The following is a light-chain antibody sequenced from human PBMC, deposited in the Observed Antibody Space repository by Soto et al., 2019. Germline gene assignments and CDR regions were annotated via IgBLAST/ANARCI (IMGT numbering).Light chain of an antibody. CDR1: QYINTR. CDR2: QTS. V-gene: IGKV3-20*01. J-gene: IGKJ5*01. CDR3: QLYSRSPRQIT. Sequence: EIVLTQSPATLSSFPGDRVTLSCRASQYINTRLAWYQHRPGQAPRLLIYQTSIRAAGIPARFSGSGSGTDCTLTISRLEPEDFAVYYCQLYSRSPRQITFGQGTRLEIK.